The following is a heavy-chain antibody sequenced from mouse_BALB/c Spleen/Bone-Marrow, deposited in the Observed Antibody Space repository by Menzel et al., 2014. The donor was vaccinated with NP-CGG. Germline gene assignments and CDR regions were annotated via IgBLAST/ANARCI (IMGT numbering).Heavy chain of an antibody. J-gene: IGHJ4*01. D-gene: IGHD1-1*01. CDR2: ISTYSGNT. CDR1: GYTFTDYA. Sequence: VQLQQSGPELVGPGVSVKISCKGSGYTFTDYAMHWVKQSHAKSLEWIGVISTYSGNTNYNQKFKGKATMTVDESSSTAYMELARLTSEDSAIYYCASYGSSYYAMDYWGQGTSVTVSS. CDR3: ASYGSSYYAMDY. V-gene: IGHV1-67*01.